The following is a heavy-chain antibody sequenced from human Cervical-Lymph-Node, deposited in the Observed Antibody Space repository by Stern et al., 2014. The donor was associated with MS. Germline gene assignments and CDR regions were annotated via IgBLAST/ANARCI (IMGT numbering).Heavy chain of an antibody. CDR1: GYTLTELS. CDR3: ATGGRVGAPTHYGMDV. V-gene: IGHV1-24*01. J-gene: IGHJ6*02. CDR2: FDPEDGET. D-gene: IGHD1-26*01. Sequence: QLVQSGAEVKKPGASVKVSCKVSGYTLTELSMHWVRQAPGKGLEWMGGFDPEDGETIYAQKFQGRVTMTEDTSTDTAYMELSSLRSEDTAVYYCATGGRVGAPTHYGMDVWGQGTAVTVSS.